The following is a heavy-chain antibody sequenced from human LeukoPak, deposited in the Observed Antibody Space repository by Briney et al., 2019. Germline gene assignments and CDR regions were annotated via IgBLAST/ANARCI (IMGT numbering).Heavy chain of an antibody. J-gene: IGHJ4*02. V-gene: IGHV4-39*01. CDR2: FYYSGST. D-gene: IGHD6-13*01. CDR1: GGSIGSRPYS. CDR3: ARLVVSSWYHEVLRGRDS. Sequence: SETLSLTCTVSGGSIGSRPYSWGWIRQPPGKGLEWLGSFYYSGSTYYKPSLKSRLTISVDTSKNQFSLKLRSVTAADTAVYYCARLVVSSWYHEVLRGRDSGGQGTLVTVSS.